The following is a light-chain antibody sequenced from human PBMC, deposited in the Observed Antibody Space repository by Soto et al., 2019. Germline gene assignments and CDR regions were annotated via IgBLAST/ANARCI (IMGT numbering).Light chain of an antibody. V-gene: IGKV1-5*01. Sequence: VRATHRPCTESSYVAVRVTITCLAGQSITTWLAWYQQRPGKVPKLLIYDVSSLQSGVPSRFSGIGSGAELRLTIGILEPVEYAVYYLRGYGSTPRKIGRGTKVDTK. CDR3: RGYGSTPRK. CDR1: QSITTW. J-gene: IGKJ1*01. CDR2: DVS.